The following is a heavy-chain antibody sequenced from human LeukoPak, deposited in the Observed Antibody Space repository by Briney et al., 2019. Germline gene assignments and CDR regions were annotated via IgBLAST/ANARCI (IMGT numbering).Heavy chain of an antibody. CDR3: ARGQYHLLYWYFDL. V-gene: IGHV4-4*07. Sequence: PSETLSLTCTVSGGSITNSYWSWIRQPAGKGLEWIGRIYSSGSTNYNPSLKSRVTMSVDTSKNQFSLKLSSVTAADTAVYYCARGQYHLLYWYFDLWGRGTLVTVSS. D-gene: IGHD2-2*01. J-gene: IGHJ2*01. CDR2: IYSSGST. CDR1: GGSITNSY.